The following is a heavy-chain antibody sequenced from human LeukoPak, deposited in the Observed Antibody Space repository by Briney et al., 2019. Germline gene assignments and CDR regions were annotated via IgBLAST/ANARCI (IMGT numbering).Heavy chain of an antibody. D-gene: IGHD3-22*01. V-gene: IGHV4-59*01. CDR3: TRGSIAYYYMNV. CDR2: IYYSGST. Sequence: PSETLSLTCTVSGGSISSYYWSWIRQPPGKGLEWIGNIYYSGSTNYNPSLKSRVTISVDTSKNQFSLKLSSVTAADTAVYYCTRGSIAYYYMNVWGKGTTVTISS. CDR1: GGSISSYY. J-gene: IGHJ6*03.